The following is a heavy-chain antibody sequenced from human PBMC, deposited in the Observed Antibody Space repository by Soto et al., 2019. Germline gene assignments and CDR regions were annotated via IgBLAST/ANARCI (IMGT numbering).Heavy chain of an antibody. CDR3: ARDQLYYNDISGRPLNAFDF. V-gene: IGHV3-21*06. Sequence: GSLRLSCAASGFTFSSYSMNWVRQAPGKGLEWVSSISSGSSYIYYADSVKGRFTISRDNAKNSLYLQMNSLRAEDTAVYYCARDQLYYNDISGRPLNAFDFWGQGTMVTVSS. CDR1: GFTFSSYS. J-gene: IGHJ3*01. D-gene: IGHD3-22*01. CDR2: ISSGSSYI.